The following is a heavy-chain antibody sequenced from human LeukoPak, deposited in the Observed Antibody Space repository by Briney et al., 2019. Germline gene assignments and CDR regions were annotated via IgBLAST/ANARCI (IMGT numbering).Heavy chain of an antibody. D-gene: IGHD2-8*02. CDR2: IWYDGSNK. Sequence: GGSLRLSCAASGFTFSSYGMHWVRQAPGKGLEWVAVIWYDGSNKYYADSVKGRFTISRDNSKNTLYLQMNSLRAEDTAVYYCAGASGMVLSGYWGQGTLVTVSS. J-gene: IGHJ4*02. CDR3: AGASGMVLSGY. V-gene: IGHV3-33*01. CDR1: GFTFSSYG.